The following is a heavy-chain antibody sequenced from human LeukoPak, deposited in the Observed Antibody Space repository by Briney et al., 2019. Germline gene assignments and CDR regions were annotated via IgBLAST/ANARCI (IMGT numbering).Heavy chain of an antibody. Sequence: ASVKVSRKASGYTFTGYYMHWVRQAPGQGLEWMGWINPNSGGTNYAQKFQGRVTMTRDTSISTAYMELRSLTSDDTAMYYCARSGRGTYYYFDLWGQGTLVTVSS. CDR2: INPNSGGT. D-gene: IGHD5-12*01. CDR3: ARSGRGTYYYFDL. J-gene: IGHJ4*02. CDR1: GYTFTGYY. V-gene: IGHV1-2*02.